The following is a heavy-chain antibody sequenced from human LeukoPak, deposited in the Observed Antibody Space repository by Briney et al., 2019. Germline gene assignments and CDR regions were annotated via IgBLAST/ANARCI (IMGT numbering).Heavy chain of an antibody. CDR3: ARRVGYCNSNGCPPFDY. D-gene: IGHD2/OR15-2a*01. Sequence: SETLSLTCTVSGGSISSYYWSRIRQPPRKGLEWIGYVFYSGSINYNPSLKSRVTISIDASKNQFSLKLSSVTAADTAVYYCARRVGYCNSNGCPPFDYWGQGTLVTVSS. J-gene: IGHJ4*02. CDR2: VFYSGSI. CDR1: GGSISSYY. V-gene: IGHV4-59*08.